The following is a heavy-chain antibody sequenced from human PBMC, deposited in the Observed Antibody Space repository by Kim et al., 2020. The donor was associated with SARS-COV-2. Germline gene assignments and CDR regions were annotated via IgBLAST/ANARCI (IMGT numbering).Heavy chain of an antibody. J-gene: IGHJ4*02. V-gene: IGHV3-23*01. Sequence: GGSLRLSCAASGFTFSSYAMSWVRQAPGKGLEWVSGIYGNGIPTYYADSVKGRVTISRDNSKNTVYLQMNSLRAEDTAVYYCAKSGQCDNWGQGTLVTVS. CDR2: IYGNGIPT. CDR3: AKSGQCDN. CDR1: GFTFSSYA. D-gene: IGHD1-26*01.